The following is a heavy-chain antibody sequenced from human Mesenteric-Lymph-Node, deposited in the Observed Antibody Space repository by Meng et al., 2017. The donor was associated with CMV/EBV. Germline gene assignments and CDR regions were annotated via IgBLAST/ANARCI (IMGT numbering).Heavy chain of an antibody. Sequence: SVKVSCKASGDNFRNYDSTWVRQAPGQGLEWMGGITPMFGTANFAQKFQGRVTIAADRSTSTAYLELNSLRSGDTAVYYCARVYDQVNGMDVWGQGTTVTVSS. CDR2: ITPMFGTA. V-gene: IGHV1-69*06. CDR1: GDNFRNYD. CDR3: ARVYDQVNGMDV. J-gene: IGHJ6*02. D-gene: IGHD2-8*01.